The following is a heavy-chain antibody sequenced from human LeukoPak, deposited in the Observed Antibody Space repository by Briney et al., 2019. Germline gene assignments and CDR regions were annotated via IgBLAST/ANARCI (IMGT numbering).Heavy chain of an antibody. CDR2: VFYSGTT. CDR1: GVSISSDSYY. V-gene: IGHV4-39*01. J-gene: IGHJ4*02. Sequence: PSETLSLTCTVSGVSISSDSYYWGWIRRPPGKGLELIGTVFYSGTTYYNPSPRSRLTISVDTSKNQFSLRLTSVTAADTTVYYCARLAAIRGVVFIDYWGQGALVTVSS. D-gene: IGHD3-10*01. CDR3: ARLAAIRGVVFIDY.